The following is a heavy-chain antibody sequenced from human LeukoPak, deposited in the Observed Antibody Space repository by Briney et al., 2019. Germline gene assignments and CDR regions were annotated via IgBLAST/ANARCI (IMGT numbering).Heavy chain of an antibody. CDR1: GGSISSDTCY. V-gene: IGHV4-61*02. Sequence: SETLSLTCTVSGGSISSDTCYWSWIRQPAGKGLEWIGRIYTSGSTNYNPSLKSRVTISVDTSKNQFSLKLSSVTAADTAVYYCARDQEAYCSSTSCYEYYYYMDVWGKGTTVTISS. CDR2: IYTSGST. D-gene: IGHD2-2*01. CDR3: ARDQEAYCSSTSCYEYYYYMDV. J-gene: IGHJ6*03.